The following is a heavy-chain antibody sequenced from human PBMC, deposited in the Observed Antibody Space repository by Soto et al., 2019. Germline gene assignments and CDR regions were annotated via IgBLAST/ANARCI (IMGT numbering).Heavy chain of an antibody. V-gene: IGHV1-69*13. Sequence: SVKASCKASGVTFSSYAISWLRQAPGQGLEWMGGIIPIFGTANYAQKFQGRVTITADESTSTAYMELSSLRSEDTAVYYCARGPMGELGWYSDLWGRGTLVTVSS. CDR1: GVTFSSYA. J-gene: IGHJ2*01. D-gene: IGHD3-10*01. CDR2: IIPIFGTA. CDR3: ARGPMGELGWYSDL.